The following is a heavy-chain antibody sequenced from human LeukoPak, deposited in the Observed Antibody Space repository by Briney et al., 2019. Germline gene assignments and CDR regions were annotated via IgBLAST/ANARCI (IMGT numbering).Heavy chain of an antibody. Sequence: GGSLRLSCTASGFTFSTYSMNWVRQAPGKGLEWVSYIGSNSSTIYYADSVKGRFTISRDNAKNSVYLQMNSLRVEDTAVYYCARAPGYSSNWALDCWGQGTLVTVSS. V-gene: IGHV3-48*04. CDR1: GFTFSTYS. CDR3: ARAPGYSSNWALDC. CDR2: IGSNSSTI. D-gene: IGHD6-13*01. J-gene: IGHJ4*02.